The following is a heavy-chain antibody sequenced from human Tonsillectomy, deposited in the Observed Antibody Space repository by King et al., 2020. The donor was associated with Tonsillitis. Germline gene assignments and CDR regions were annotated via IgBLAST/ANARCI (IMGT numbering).Heavy chain of an antibody. J-gene: IGHJ4*02. CDR3: TTESLYYDGSGTFDY. CDR2: IKSKTDGGTT. D-gene: IGHD3-10*01. CDR1: GFTFSNAW. V-gene: IGHV3-15*01. Sequence: QLVQSGGGLVKPGGSLRLSCAASGFTFSNAWMSWVRQAPGKGLEWVGRIKSKTDGGTTDYAAPVKGRFTISRDDSKNTLYLQMNSLKTEDTAVYYCTTESLYYDGSGTFDYWGQGTLVTVSS.